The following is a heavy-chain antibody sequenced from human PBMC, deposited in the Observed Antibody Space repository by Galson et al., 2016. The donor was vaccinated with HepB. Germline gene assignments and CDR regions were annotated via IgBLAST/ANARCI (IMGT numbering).Heavy chain of an antibody. D-gene: IGHD2-21*02. Sequence: SLRLSCAVSGFSVSNNYMTWVRQAPGKGLEWVSLIYSGGGTSFADSVKGRFTISRDNSKNTLYLQMNSLRAEDTAVYYCARGGASDASGYWGQGTLVTVSS. J-gene: IGHJ4*02. V-gene: IGHV3-53*01. CDR2: IYSGGGT. CDR3: ARGGASDASGY. CDR1: GFSVSNNY.